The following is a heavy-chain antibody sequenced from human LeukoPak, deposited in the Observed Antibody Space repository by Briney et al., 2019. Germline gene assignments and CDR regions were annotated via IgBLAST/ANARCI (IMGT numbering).Heavy chain of an antibody. J-gene: IGHJ4*02. CDR2: INPNSGGT. D-gene: IGHD3-3*01. V-gene: IGHV1-2*02. CDR3: ARVILSIGAPSAFDY. CDR1: GYTFTGYY. Sequence: ASVKVSCKASGYTFTGYYMHWVRQAPGQGLEWMGWINPNSGGTNYAQKFQGRVTMTRDTSISTAYMELSRLRSDDTAMYYCARVILSIGAPSAFDYWGQGTLVTVSS.